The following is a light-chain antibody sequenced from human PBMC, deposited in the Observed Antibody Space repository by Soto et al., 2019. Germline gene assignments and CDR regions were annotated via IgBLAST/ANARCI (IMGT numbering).Light chain of an antibody. CDR3: SSYAGSDNPYV. J-gene: IGLJ1*01. V-gene: IGLV2-8*01. CDR1: NGDVGGYDY. Sequence: APTHPPSGAGSPGQSVTISRTGNNGDVGGYDYVSWYQQHPGKAPKLMIYEVTKRPLGVPDRFSGSKSGNTASLTVSGLQAEDEADYYCSSYAGSDNPYVFGTGTKVTVL. CDR2: EVT.